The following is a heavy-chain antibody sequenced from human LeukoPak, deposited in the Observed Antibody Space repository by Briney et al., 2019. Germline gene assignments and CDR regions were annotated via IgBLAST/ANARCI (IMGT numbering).Heavy chain of an antibody. V-gene: IGHV4-59*08. Sequence: PSETLSLTCTVSGGSISSYYWSWIRQPPGKGLEWIGYIYYSVSTNYNPSLKSRVTISVDTSKNQFSLKLSSVTAADTAVYYCARQQSHDYGDYPYYFDYWGQGTLVTVSS. CDR1: GGSISSYY. D-gene: IGHD4-17*01. CDR3: ARQQSHDYGDYPYYFDY. CDR2: IYYSVST. J-gene: IGHJ4*02.